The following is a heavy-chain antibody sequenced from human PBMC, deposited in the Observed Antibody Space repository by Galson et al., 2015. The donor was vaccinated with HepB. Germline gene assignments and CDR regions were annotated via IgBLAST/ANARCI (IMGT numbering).Heavy chain of an antibody. CDR3: ARDSKWSYRYNPHYYYYGMDV. Sequence: SLRLSCAASGFTVSSNYMSWVRQAPGKGLEWVSVIYSGGSTYYADPVKGRFTISRENSKNTLYLQMNSLRTEDTAVYYRARDSKWSYRYNPHYYYYGMDVWGQGTTVTVYS. V-gene: IGHV3-66*01. CDR1: GFTVSSNY. J-gene: IGHJ6*02. D-gene: IGHD3-16*02. CDR2: IYSGGST.